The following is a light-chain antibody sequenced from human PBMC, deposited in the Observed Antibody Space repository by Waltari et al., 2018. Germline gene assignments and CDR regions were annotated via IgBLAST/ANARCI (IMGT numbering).Light chain of an antibody. CDR2: KSS. CDR3: QQYNSYSLLS. Sequence: DIQMTQSPSTLSASVGDRVIISCRASQSISNWLAWYQQRPGKDPKLPVYKSSTLESGVPSRFSGSGSGTEFTLTISSLQPEDFATYYCQQYNSYSLLSFGGGTKVEIK. V-gene: IGKV1-5*03. J-gene: IGKJ4*01. CDR1: QSISNW.